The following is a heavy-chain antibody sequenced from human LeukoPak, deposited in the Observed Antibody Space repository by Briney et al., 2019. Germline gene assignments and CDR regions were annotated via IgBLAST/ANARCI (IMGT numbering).Heavy chain of an antibody. CDR2: ISYDGSNK. Sequence: PGGSLRLSCAASGFTFSSYGMHWVRQAPGKGLEWVAVISYDGSNKYYADSVKGRFTISRDNSKNTLYLQMNSLRAEDTAVYYCAKERFPNYYDSSGYFFDYWGQGTLVTVSS. J-gene: IGHJ4*02. D-gene: IGHD3-22*01. V-gene: IGHV3-30*18. CDR3: AKERFPNYYDSSGYFFDY. CDR1: GFTFSSYG.